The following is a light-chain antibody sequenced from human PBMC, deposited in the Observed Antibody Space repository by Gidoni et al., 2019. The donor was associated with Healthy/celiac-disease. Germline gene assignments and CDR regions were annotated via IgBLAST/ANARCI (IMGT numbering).Light chain of an antibody. CDR3: QQPWT. CDR2: GAS. J-gene: IGKJ1*01. Sequence: EIVLTQSPGTLSLSPGESSTLSCRASQSVSSRYLAWYQQKPGQAPRLLIYGASSRGTGITDRFSGSGSGTDFTLTISRLEPEDFAGYYCQQPWTFGQGTKVESK. V-gene: IGKV3-20*01. CDR1: QSVSSRY.